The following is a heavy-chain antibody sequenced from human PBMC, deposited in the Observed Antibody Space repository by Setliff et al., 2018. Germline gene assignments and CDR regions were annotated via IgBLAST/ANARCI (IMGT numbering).Heavy chain of an antibody. D-gene: IGHD2-2*02. CDR2: INGSNGNT. CDR1: GYSFSTYA. CDR3: ARDREYCSRTSCYIDY. V-gene: IGHV1-3*01. Sequence: ASVKVSCKASGYSFSTYAMHWVRQAPGQRLEWMGWINGSNGNTKYSQKCQGRITITRDTSASTAYMEMSSLRSEDTAVYYCARDREYCSRTSCYIDYWGQGALVTVSS. J-gene: IGHJ4*02.